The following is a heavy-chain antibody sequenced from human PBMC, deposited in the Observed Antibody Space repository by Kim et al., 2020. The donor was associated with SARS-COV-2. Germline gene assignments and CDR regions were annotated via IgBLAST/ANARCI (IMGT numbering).Heavy chain of an antibody. Sequence: VKGRFTISRDNSKNTLYLQMNSLRAEDTAVYYCAKSGNYYDSSGYENWGQGTLVTVSS. D-gene: IGHD3-22*01. CDR3: AKSGNYYDSSGYEN. J-gene: IGHJ4*02. V-gene: IGHV3-33*06.